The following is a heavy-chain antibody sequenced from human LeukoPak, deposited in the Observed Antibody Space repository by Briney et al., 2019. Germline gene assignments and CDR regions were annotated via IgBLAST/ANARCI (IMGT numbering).Heavy chain of an antibody. D-gene: IGHD3-3*01. V-gene: IGHV4-59*01. CDR2: IYYSGST. J-gene: IGHJ4*02. Sequence: SETLSLTCTVSGGSISSYYWSWIRQPPGKGLEWIGYIYYSGSTNYNPSLKSRVTISVDTSKNQFSLKLSSVTAADTAVYDCARADGYDFWSGPPSHWGQGTLVTVSS. CDR3: ARADGYDFWSGPPSH. CDR1: GGSISSYY.